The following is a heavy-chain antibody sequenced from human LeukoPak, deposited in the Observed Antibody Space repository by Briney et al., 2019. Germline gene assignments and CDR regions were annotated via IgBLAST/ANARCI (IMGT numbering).Heavy chain of an antibody. D-gene: IGHD3-9*01. V-gene: IGHV4-59*12. J-gene: IGHJ5*02. CDR2: IYYTGST. CDR1: GGSISSYY. CDR3: AREGYYDILTGSDQA. Sequence: SETLSLTCAVSGGSISSYYWSWIRQPPGKGLEWIGNIYYTGSTNYNPSLKSRVTISVDTSKNQFSLKLSSVTAADTAVYYCAREGYYDILTGSDQAWGQGTLVTVSS.